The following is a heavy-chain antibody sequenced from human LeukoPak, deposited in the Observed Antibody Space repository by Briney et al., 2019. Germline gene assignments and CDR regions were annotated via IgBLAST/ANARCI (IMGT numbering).Heavy chain of an antibody. CDR2: IYYSGST. Sequence: SETLSLTCTVSGGSISSYYWSWIRQPPGRGLEWIGYIYYSGSTNYNPSLKSRVTISVDTSKNQFSLKLSSVTAADTAVYYCARDQNWFDPWGQGTPVTVSS. V-gene: IGHV4-59*01. CDR1: GGSISSYY. CDR3: ARDQNWFDP. J-gene: IGHJ5*02.